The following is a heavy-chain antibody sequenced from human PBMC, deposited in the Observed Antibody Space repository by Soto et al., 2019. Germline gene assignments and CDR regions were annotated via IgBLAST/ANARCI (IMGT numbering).Heavy chain of an antibody. CDR3: ARDPLWFGELIYYYYGMDV. CDR1: GFTFSSYG. CDR2: IWYDGSNK. D-gene: IGHD3-10*01. J-gene: IGHJ6*02. V-gene: IGHV3-33*01. Sequence: GGSLRLSCAASGFTFSSYGMHWVRQAPGKGLEWVAVIWYDGSNKYYADSVKGRFTTSRDNSKNTLYLQMNSLRAEDTAVYYCARDPLWFGELIYYYYGMDVWGQGTTVTVSS.